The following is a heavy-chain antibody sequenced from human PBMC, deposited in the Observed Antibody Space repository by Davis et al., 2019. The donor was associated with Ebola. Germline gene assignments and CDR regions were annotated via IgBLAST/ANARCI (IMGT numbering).Heavy chain of an antibody. CDR3: ARGTADLPLWSGYLSDNWFDP. CDR1: GFTFSSYW. D-gene: IGHD3-3*01. Sequence: PGGSLRLSCAASGFTFSSYWMHWVRQAPGKGLVWVSRINSDGSSTSYADSVKGRFTISRDNAKNTLYLQMNSLRAEDTAVYYCARGTADLPLWSGYLSDNWFDPWGQGTLVTVSS. CDR2: INSDGSST. J-gene: IGHJ5*02. V-gene: IGHV3-74*01.